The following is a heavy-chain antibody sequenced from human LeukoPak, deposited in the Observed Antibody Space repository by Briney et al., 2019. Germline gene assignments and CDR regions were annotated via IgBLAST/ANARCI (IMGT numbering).Heavy chain of an antibody. Sequence: GGSLRLSCAASGFTFSSYSMNWVRQAPGKGLEWVSYISSSSSTIYYADSVKGRFTISRDNAKNSLYLQMNSLRAEDAAVYYCAKVSSSSYYFYGMDVWGQGTTATVSS. CDR1: GFTFSSYS. V-gene: IGHV3-48*01. D-gene: IGHD6-13*01. J-gene: IGHJ6*02. CDR2: ISSSSSTI. CDR3: AKVSSSSYYFYGMDV.